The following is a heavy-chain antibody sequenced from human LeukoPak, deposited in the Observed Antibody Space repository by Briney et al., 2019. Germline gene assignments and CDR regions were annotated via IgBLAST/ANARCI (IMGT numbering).Heavy chain of an antibody. CDR3: AGAPYIRGWDSPVPFAD. J-gene: IGHJ4*02. V-gene: IGHV4-61*02. D-gene: IGHD6-19*01. Sequence: PSETLSLTCTVSGGSISSDSYWSSSIPQPAGKGLEWIGRIYISGSTNSNPPLRSRVPISVEPSKNQSSLKLSSVPAADTAVYYCAGAPYIRGWDSPVPFADWGQGTLVTVSS. CDR1: GGSISSDSYW. CDR2: IYISGST.